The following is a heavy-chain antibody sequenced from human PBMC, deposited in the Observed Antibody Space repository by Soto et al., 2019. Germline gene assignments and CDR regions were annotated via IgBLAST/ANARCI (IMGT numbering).Heavy chain of an antibody. V-gene: IGHV4-31*03. D-gene: IGHD5-18*01. CDR1: GGSINSGGYC. Sequence: QVQLQESGPGLVKPSQTLSLTCTVSGGSINSGGYCWSWIRQHPGKGLDWIGCIPYGGSTSYNPALQSRVTISVDTSKNQFSLKLTSVTDADTAVYYCSRGILVWGQGALIPVSS. CDR2: IPYGGST. CDR3: SRGILV. J-gene: IGHJ4*02.